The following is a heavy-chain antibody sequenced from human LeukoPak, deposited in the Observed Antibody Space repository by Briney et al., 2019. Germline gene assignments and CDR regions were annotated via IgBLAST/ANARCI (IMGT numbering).Heavy chain of an antibody. J-gene: IGHJ4*02. D-gene: IGHD3-10*01. V-gene: IGHV3-7*01. CDR3: ARDRYASGRSLDY. CDR1: GFTFSSYW. Sequence: PGGSLRLSCAASGFTFSSYWMSWVRQAPGKGLEWVANIKQDGSEKYYVDSVKGRFTISRDNAKNTLYLQMNSLRAEDTAVYYCARDRYASGRSLDYWGQGTLVTVSS. CDR2: IKQDGSEK.